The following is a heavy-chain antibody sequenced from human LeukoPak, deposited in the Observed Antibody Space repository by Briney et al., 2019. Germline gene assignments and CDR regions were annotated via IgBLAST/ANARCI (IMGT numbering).Heavy chain of an antibody. J-gene: IGHJ4*02. V-gene: IGHV4-39*01. CDR3: ARHGDGYNYVTLASPINY. Sequence: PSETLSLTCTVSGGSISSSSYYWGWIRQPPGKGLEWIGSMYYSGSTYYNPSLKSRVTISVDTSKNQFSLKLSSVTAADTAVYYCARHGDGYNYVTLASPINYWGQGTLVTVSS. CDR1: GGSISSSSYY. CDR2: MYYSGST. D-gene: IGHD5-24*01.